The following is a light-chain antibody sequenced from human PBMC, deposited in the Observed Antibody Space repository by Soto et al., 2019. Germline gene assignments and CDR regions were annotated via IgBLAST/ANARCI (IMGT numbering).Light chain of an antibody. J-gene: IGKJ1*01. CDR1: ENVRTF. Sequence: VLTQSPATLSLSPGERATLSCRASENVRTFVDWYQQKPGQAPRLLIYGASNRATDIPAMFSGSVSGTDFTLTISNLEPEDFAVYYCQQHSHWPPWTFGQGTRVEIQ. CDR3: QQHSHWPPWT. V-gene: IGKV3-11*01. CDR2: GAS.